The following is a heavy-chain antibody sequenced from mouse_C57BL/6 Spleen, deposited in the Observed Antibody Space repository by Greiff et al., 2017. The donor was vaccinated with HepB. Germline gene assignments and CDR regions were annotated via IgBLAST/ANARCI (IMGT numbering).Heavy chain of an antibody. CDR2: INPYNGDT. Sequence: VQLQQSGPELVKPGDSVKISCKASGYSFTGYFMNWVMQSHGKSLEWIGRINPYNGDTFYNQKFKGKATLTVDKSSSTAHMELRSLTSEDSAVYYCARQDTTVVATPFAYWGQGTLVTVSA. CDR1: GYSFTGYF. CDR3: ARQDTTVVATPFAY. J-gene: IGHJ3*01. D-gene: IGHD1-1*01. V-gene: IGHV1-20*01.